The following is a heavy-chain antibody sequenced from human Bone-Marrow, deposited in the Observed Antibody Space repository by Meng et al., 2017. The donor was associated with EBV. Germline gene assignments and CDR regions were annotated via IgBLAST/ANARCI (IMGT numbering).Heavy chain of an antibody. D-gene: IGHD3-22*01. V-gene: IGHV1-2*06. CDR3: ASPREDGSGYYFDY. CDR1: GYTFTGYY. J-gene: IGHJ4*02. Sequence: QVQVVQAGAEVQNPVPSVKVPCLASGYTFTGYYMHWVRQAPGQGPEWMGRINPNCGGTNYAQKFQGRVTMTRDTSISTAYMELSRLRSDDTAVYYCASPREDGSGYYFDYWGPGTMVIVSS. CDR2: INPNCGGT.